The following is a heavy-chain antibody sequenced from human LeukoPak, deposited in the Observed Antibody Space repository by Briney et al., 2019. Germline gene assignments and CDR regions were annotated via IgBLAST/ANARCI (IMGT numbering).Heavy chain of an antibody. J-gene: IGHJ4*02. Sequence: SEALSLTCTVSGDSISSSNYFWGWIRQPPGKGLEWIGEISYSGNTYYNPSLKSRVTISMDTSKNQFSLNLNSVTASDTTVYYCARRSPLVAVTTAHYYDYWGPGTLVTVSS. V-gene: IGHV4-39*01. CDR2: ISYSGNT. D-gene: IGHD2-21*02. CDR1: GDSISSSNYF. CDR3: ARRSPLVAVTTAHYYDY.